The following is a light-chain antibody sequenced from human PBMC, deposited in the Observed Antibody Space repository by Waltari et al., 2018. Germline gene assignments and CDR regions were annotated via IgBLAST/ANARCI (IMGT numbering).Light chain of an antibody. CDR2: WAS. J-gene: IGKJ4*01. Sequence: DIVMTQSPESLAVSLGERATINCKSSQSVLFSSNNKDFVAWHQQKPGRPPKLLIYWASTRYSGVPSRFSASGSGTNFTLTISSLQAEDVAVYYCHQYFKTPLTFDRGTQMEIK. CDR3: HQYFKTPLT. CDR1: QSVLFSSNNKDF. V-gene: IGKV4-1*01.